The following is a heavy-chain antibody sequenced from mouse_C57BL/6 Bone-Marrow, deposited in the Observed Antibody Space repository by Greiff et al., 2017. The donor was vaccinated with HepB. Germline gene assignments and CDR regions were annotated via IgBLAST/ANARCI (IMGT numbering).Heavy chain of an antibody. CDR2: IYPGSGST. J-gene: IGHJ4*01. CDR1: GYTFTSYW. CDR3: ARADYYDSSYDYYAMDY. V-gene: IGHV1-55*01. Sequence: QVQLQQPGAELVKPGASVKMSCKASGYTFTSYWITWVKQRPGQGLEWIGDIYPGSGSTNYNEKFKSKATLTVDTSSSTAYMQLSSLTSEDSAVYYCARADYYDSSYDYYAMDYWGQGTSVTVSS. D-gene: IGHD1-1*01.